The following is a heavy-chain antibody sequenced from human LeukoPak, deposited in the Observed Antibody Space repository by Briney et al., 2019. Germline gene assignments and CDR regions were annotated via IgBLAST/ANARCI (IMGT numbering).Heavy chain of an antibody. CDR2: ISAYNGNT. D-gene: IGHD6-13*01. J-gene: IGHJ5*02. V-gene: IGHV1-18*04. CDR3: ARLPTIAAPAWTYQPFDP. CDR1: GYIFTNYG. Sequence: ASVKVSCKTSGYIFTNYGINWVRQAPGQGLEWMGWISAYNGNTKYAQKLQGRVTMTADTSTSTAYMELRSLRSDDTAVYYCARLPTIAAPAWTYQPFDPWGQGTLVTASS.